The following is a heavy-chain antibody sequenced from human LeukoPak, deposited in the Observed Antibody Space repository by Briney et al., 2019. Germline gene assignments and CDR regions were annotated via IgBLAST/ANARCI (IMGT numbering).Heavy chain of an antibody. CDR1: GFTFSNAW. V-gene: IGHV3-15*01. J-gene: IGHJ3*02. D-gene: IGHD3-10*01. CDR2: IKSKTDGGTT. Sequence: GGALRLSCAASGFTFSNAWMSWVRQAPGKGREWVGRIKSKTDGGTTDYAAPVKGRFTISRDDSKNTLYLQMNSLKTEDTAVYYCTTEVGKLWFGEFSSYDAFDIWGQGTMVTVSS. CDR3: TTEVGKLWFGEFSSYDAFDI.